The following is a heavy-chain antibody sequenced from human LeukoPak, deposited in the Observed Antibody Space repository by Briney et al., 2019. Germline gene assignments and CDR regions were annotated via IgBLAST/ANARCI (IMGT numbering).Heavy chain of an antibody. CDR1: GGPISSSSYY. CDR2: INHSGST. Sequence: SETLSLTCTVSGGPISSSSYYCSWIRQPPGKGLEWIGEINHSGSTNYNPSLKSRVTISVDTSKNQFSLKLSSVTAADTAVYYCARAYSRFYYYYMDVWGKGTTVTVSS. CDR3: ARAYSRFYYYYMDV. D-gene: IGHD6-13*01. V-gene: IGHV4-39*07. J-gene: IGHJ6*03.